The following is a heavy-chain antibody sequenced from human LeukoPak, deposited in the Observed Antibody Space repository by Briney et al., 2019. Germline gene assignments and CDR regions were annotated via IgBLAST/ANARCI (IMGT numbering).Heavy chain of an antibody. D-gene: IGHD6-13*01. CDR3: ARSAAGLSYGMDV. V-gene: IGHV4-59*08. J-gene: IGHJ6*02. CDR2: IYYSGST. Sequence: SETLSLTCTVSGDSISSCYWIWIRQTPGKGLEWIGHIYYSGSTNYNPSLKSRVTISVDTSKNQFSLKLSSVTAADTAVYFCARSAAGLSYGMDVWGQGTTVTVSS. CDR1: GDSISSCY.